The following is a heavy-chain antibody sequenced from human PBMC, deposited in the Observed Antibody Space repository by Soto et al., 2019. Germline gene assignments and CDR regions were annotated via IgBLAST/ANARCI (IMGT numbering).Heavy chain of an antibody. CDR3: AKDHWVAYSGYAIRNDLDV. D-gene: IGHD5-12*01. Sequence: QVQLVESGGGVVQPGRSLRLSCAASGFTFSDYGIHWVRQAPGKGLEWVAVISYEGSKTYYADSVKGRFTISRDNSKNTLYLQMASLRPEDTAVYYCAKDHWVAYSGYAIRNDLDVWGQGTTVTVSS. V-gene: IGHV3-30*18. CDR2: ISYEGSKT. CDR1: GFTFSDYG. J-gene: IGHJ6*02.